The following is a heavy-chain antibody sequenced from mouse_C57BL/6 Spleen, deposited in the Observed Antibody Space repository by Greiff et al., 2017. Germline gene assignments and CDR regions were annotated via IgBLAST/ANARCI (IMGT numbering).Heavy chain of an antibody. D-gene: IGHD1-2*01. J-gene: IGHJ1*03. CDR3: ARALLRDWYFDV. CDR2: IYPGDGDT. Sequence: QVQLQQSGPELVKPGASVKISCKASGYAFSSSWMNWVKQRPGKGLEWIGRIYPGDGDTNYNGKFKGKATLTADKSSNTAYMQLSSLTSEDSAVYFCARALLRDWYFDVWGTGTTVTVSS. CDR1: GYAFSSSW. V-gene: IGHV1-82*01.